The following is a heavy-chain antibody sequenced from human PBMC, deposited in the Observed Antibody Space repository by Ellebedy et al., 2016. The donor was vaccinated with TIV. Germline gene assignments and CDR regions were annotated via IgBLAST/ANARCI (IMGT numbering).Heavy chain of an antibody. V-gene: IGHV3-30-3*01. J-gene: IGHJ6*02. D-gene: IGHD1-1*01. CDR3: VRSDNMDV. CDR1: GVTFSNYL. CDR2: ISYDGTKK. Sequence: GESLKISCAASGVTFSNYLMHWVRQAPGKGLEWAALISYDGTKKYYADSVKGRFTISRDNSKNRLYLQMNSLRTEDTAVYYCVRSDNMDVWGQGTTVTVS.